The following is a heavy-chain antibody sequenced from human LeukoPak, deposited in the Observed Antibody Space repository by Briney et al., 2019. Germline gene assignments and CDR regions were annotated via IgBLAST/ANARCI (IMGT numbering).Heavy chain of an antibody. V-gene: IGHV4-31*03. J-gene: IGHJ5*02. CDR3: ARDSAHDFWSGYYWGGWFDP. D-gene: IGHD3-3*01. Sequence: PSQTLSLTCTVSGGSISSGGYYWSWIRQHPGKGLEWIGYIYYSGSTYYNPSLKSRVTISVDTSKNQFSLKLSSVTAADTAVYYCARDSAHDFWSGYYWGGWFDPWGQGTLVTASS. CDR2: IYYSGST. CDR1: GGSISSGGYY.